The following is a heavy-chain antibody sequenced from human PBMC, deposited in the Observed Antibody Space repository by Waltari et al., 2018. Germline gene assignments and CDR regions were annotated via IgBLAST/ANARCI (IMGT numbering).Heavy chain of an antibody. D-gene: IGHD2-2*01. Sequence: QAQLVQSGAEVKKPGSSVKVSCKASGGTFSIYAISWVRQATGQGLEWMGRIIPIFGTANYAQESHGRVTMTSNTSISTACMELSSLRSEDTAVYYCARDCSSTSCYVPYYMDVWGKGTTVTVSS. CDR2: IIPIFGTA. V-gene: IGHV1-69*05. J-gene: IGHJ6*03. CDR1: GGTFSIYA. CDR3: ARDCSSTSCYVPYYMDV.